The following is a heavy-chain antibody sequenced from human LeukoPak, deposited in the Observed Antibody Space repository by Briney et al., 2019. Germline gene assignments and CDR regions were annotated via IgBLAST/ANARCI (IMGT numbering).Heavy chain of an antibody. CDR2: ISYDGSNK. V-gene: IGHV3-30-3*01. CDR3: SRGSWSGFDY. CDR1: GFTFSSYA. J-gene: IGHJ4*02. Sequence: PGGSLRLSCAASGFTFSSYAMHWFRQAPGKGLEWVAVISYDGSNKYYADSVKGRFTISRDNSKNTLYLQMNSLRAEDTAVYYSSRGSWSGFDYWGQGTLVTVSS. D-gene: IGHD3-3*01.